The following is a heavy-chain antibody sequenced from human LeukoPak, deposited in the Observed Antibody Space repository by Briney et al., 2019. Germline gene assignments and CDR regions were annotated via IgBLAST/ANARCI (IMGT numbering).Heavy chain of an antibody. CDR1: GFTFSSYW. D-gene: IGHD6-13*01. V-gene: IGHV3-74*01. Sequence: GGSVRLSCAASGFTFSSYWMHRVRQAPGKGLVWVSRINSDGSSTSYADSVKGRFTISRDNAKNTLYLQMNSLRAEDTAVYYCTRTWRIAAAGGGAIYYFDYWGQGTLVTVSS. CDR3: TRTWRIAAAGGGAIYYFDY. J-gene: IGHJ4*02. CDR2: INSDGSST.